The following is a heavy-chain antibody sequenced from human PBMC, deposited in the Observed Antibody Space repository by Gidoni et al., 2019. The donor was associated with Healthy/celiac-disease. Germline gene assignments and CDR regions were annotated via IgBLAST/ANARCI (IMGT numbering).Heavy chain of an antibody. D-gene: IGHD2-21*02. J-gene: IGHJ6*03. CDR1: GGTFSSYA. CDR3: ASRDFVYCGGDCLYYYYMDV. V-gene: IGHV1-69*01. Sequence: QVQLVQSGAEVKKPGSSVKVSCKASGGTFSSYALSWVRQAPGQGLEWMGGIIPIFGTANYAQKFQGRVTITADESTSTAYMELSSLRSEDTAVYYCASRDFVYCGGDCLYYYYMDVWGKGTTVTVSS. CDR2: IIPIFGTA.